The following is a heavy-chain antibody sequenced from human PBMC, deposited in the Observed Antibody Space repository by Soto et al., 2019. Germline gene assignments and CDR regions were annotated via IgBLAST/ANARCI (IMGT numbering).Heavy chain of an antibody. CDR1: GFTFSGYW. D-gene: IGHD1-1*01. J-gene: IGHJ4*02. CDR3: TRDLPTGTPPPYFDN. V-gene: IGHV3-74*01. CDR2: ISREGTTT. Sequence: PGGSLRLSCAASGFTFSGYWMHWVRQVPGKGLMWVSRISREGTTTTYADSVKGRFTISRDNAKNTLYLQMNSLRAEDTAIYYCTRDLPTGTPPPYFDNWGQGTLVTVSS.